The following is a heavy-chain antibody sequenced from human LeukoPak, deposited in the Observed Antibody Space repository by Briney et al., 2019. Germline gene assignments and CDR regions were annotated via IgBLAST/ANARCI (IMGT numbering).Heavy chain of an antibody. CDR2: IKQDGSEK. CDR3: ARIRVMDLYYFDY. CDR1: GFTFSSYW. Sequence: GGSLRLSCAASGFTFSSYWMSWVRQAPGKGLECVANIKQDGSEKYYVGSVKGRFTISRDNAKNSLYLQMNSLRAEDTAVYYCARIRVMDLYYFDYWGQGTLVTVSS. J-gene: IGHJ4*02. D-gene: IGHD3-10*01. V-gene: IGHV3-7*01.